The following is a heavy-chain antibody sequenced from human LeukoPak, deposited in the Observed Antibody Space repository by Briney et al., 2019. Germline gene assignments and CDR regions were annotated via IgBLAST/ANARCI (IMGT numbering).Heavy chain of an antibody. Sequence: PGRSLRLSCAASGFTFSSYGMHWVRQAPGKGLEWVANIKQDGSEKYYVDSVKGRFTISRDNAKNSLYLQMNSLRAEDTAVYYCARDSGSGWYGGAFDIWGQGTMVTVSS. D-gene: IGHD6-19*01. CDR1: GFTFSSYG. J-gene: IGHJ3*02. CDR2: IKQDGSEK. CDR3: ARDSGSGWYGGAFDI. V-gene: IGHV3-7*01.